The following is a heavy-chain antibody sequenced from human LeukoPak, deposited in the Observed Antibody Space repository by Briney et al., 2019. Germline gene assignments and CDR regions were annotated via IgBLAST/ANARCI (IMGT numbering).Heavy chain of an antibody. CDR1: GYTLTELS. CDR3: ATAHFDY. CDR2: IIPIFGTA. V-gene: IGHV1-69*13. J-gene: IGHJ4*02. Sequence: SVKVSCKVSGYTLTELSMHWVRQAPGKGLEWMGGIIPIFGTANYAQKFQGRVTITADESTSTAYMELSSLRSEDTAVYYCATAHFDYWGQGTLVTVSS.